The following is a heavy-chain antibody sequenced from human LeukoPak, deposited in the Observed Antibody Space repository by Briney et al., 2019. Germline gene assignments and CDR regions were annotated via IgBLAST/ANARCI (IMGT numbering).Heavy chain of an antibody. CDR3: ARQPRLDFDY. V-gene: IGHV3-23*01. D-gene: IGHD6-13*01. CDR2: ISGSGGST. CDR1: GSTFSSYA. Sequence: GGSLRLSCAASGSTFSSYAMSWVRQAPGKGLEWVSAISGSGGSTYYADSVKGRFTISRDKSKNKLYVQLNSLRAEDTAVYYCARQPRLDFDYWGQGTLVTVSS. J-gene: IGHJ4*02.